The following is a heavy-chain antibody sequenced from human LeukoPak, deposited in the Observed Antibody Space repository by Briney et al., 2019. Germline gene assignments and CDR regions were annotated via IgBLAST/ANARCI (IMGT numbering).Heavy chain of an antibody. V-gene: IGHV3-7*01. J-gene: IGHJ4*02. Sequence: GGPLRLSGAVSESTFTSNWMSGGAQAPGKGRGGVANIKLEGMEKYYVDSVKGRFTISRDNAKNSLYLQMNSLRAEDTAVYCCARDDGSYYYFDYWGQGTLVTVSS. CDR3: ARDDGSYYYFDY. D-gene: IGHD1-26*01. CDR2: IKLEGMEK. CDR1: ESTFTSNW.